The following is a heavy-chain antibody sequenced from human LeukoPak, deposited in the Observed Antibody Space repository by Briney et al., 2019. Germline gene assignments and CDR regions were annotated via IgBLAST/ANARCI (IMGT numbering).Heavy chain of an antibody. J-gene: IGHJ5*02. CDR1: GYTFTSYG. CDR2: ISAYNGNT. Sequence: VASVKVSCKASGYTFTSYGISWVRQAPGQGLEWMGWISAYNGNTNYAQKFQGRVTMTRDMSTSTVYMELSSLRSEDTAVYYCAREWPREIHSLKFDPWGQGTLVTVSS. V-gene: IGHV1-18*01. CDR3: AREWPREIHSLKFDP. D-gene: IGHD5-24*01.